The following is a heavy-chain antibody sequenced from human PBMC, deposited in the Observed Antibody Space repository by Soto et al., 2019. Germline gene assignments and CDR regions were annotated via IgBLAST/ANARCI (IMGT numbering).Heavy chain of an antibody. J-gene: IGHJ4*02. V-gene: IGHV4-30-4*01. D-gene: IGHD3-16*01. CDR2: IYFSGST. Sequence: SETLSLTCTVSGCSIGSGDYCWGWIRQPPGKGLEWIGYIYFSGSTYYNPSLTSRVTISVDTSKNQFSLKLRSVTAADTAVYYCARVLLEGGLDYWGQGTLVTVSS. CDR3: ARVLLEGGLDY. CDR1: GCSIGSGDYC.